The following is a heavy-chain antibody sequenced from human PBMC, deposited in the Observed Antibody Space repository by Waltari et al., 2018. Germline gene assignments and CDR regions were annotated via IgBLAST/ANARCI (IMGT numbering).Heavy chain of an antibody. CDR2: INPNTGDT. Sequence: QVQVVQSGAEVKKPGASVKVSCKASGYTFTGYYMHWVRQAPGQGLEWMGWINPNTGDTSSAQKFQGRVTMTRDTSISTAYMELSSLRSDDTAVYYCAKAIPQSGSPGRDVWGQGTTVIVSS. CDR1: GYTFTGYY. V-gene: IGHV1-2*02. J-gene: IGHJ6*02. D-gene: IGHD3-10*01. CDR3: AKAIPQSGSPGRDV.